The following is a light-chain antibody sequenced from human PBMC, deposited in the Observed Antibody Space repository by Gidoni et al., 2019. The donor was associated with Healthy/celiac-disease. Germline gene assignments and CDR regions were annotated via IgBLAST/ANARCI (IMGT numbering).Light chain of an antibody. CDR3: LQSYRTPHT. CDR1: QSICSY. Sequence: DSQMTHSPSPLSASVGERVTITRRASQSICSYLDWYQQKPGKAPQPLIYSASSLQTGVPARFSGSGSGTDFTLTISRVQPEDFGTYYCLQSYRTPHTFGQGTKVEIK. V-gene: IGKV1-39*01. CDR2: SAS. J-gene: IGKJ1*01.